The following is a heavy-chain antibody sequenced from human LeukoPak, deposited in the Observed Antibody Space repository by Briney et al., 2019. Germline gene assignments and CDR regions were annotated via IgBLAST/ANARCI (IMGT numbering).Heavy chain of an antibody. D-gene: IGHD6-19*01. CDR3: ARRPKAGESSFDY. CDR1: GGSISSGSYY. Sequence: PSQTLSLTCTVSGGSISSGSYYWSWIRQPAGKGLEWIGRIYTSGSTNYNPSLKSRVTISVDTSKNQFSLKLSPVTAADTAVYYCARRPKAGESSFDYWGQGTLVTVSS. J-gene: IGHJ4*02. V-gene: IGHV4-61*02. CDR2: IYTSGST.